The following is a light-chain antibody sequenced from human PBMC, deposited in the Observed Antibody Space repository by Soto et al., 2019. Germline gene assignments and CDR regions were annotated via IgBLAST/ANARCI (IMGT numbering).Light chain of an antibody. CDR2: ATS. CDR3: QKDNTARWT. J-gene: IGKJ1*01. CDR1: QAISNY. Sequence: DIQMTQSPSSLSASVGDRVTISCGASQAISNYLAWYQQKAGRVPELLIYATSTLQSGVPSRFSGSGSGTDFTLTISSLQPEDVATYYCQKDNTARWTFGQGTKVDIK. V-gene: IGKV1-27*01.